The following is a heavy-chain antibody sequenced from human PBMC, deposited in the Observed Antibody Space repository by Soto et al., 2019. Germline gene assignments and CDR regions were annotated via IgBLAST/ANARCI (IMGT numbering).Heavy chain of an antibody. V-gene: IGHV3-23*01. Sequence: GGSLRLSCAASGFTFSRYAMSWVRQAPGKGLEWVSAISSGGGSTYYGDSMKGRFTISRDSSNNTLYLQMNGLRAEDTAVYYCAKLGGSQTYFYYYYYMDVWGKGTTVTVSS. CDR1: GFTFSRYA. J-gene: IGHJ6*03. D-gene: IGHD3-10*01. CDR2: ISSGGGST. CDR3: AKLGGSQTYFYYYYYMDV.